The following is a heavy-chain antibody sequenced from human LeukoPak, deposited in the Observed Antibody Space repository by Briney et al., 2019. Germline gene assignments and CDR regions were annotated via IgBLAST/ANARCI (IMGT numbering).Heavy chain of an antibody. Sequence: GGSLRLSCVASGFTFSSYAMNWVRQAPGKGLEWVSAISGSGAGTYYADSVKGRFTISRDNSKNTLYLQMNSLRAEDAAVYYCAKEVSRVTTFYFDCWGQGTLVTVSS. CDR2: ISGSGAGT. V-gene: IGHV3-23*01. D-gene: IGHD4-17*01. CDR1: GFTFSSYA. J-gene: IGHJ4*02. CDR3: AKEVSRVTTFYFDC.